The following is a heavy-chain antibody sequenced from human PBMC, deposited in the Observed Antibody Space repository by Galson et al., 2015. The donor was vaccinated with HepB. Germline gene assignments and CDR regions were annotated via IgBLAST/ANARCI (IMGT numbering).Heavy chain of an antibody. V-gene: IGHV1-18*01. J-gene: IGHJ5*02. CDR3: AFGYCSGGSCSRFDP. Sequence: SVKVSCKASGYTFTSYGISWVRQAPRQGLEWMGWISAYNGNTNYAQKLQGRVTMTTDTSTSTAYMELRSLRSDDTAVYYCAFGYCSGGSCSRFDPWGQGTLVTVSS. CDR2: ISAYNGNT. CDR1: GYTFTSYG. D-gene: IGHD2-15*01.